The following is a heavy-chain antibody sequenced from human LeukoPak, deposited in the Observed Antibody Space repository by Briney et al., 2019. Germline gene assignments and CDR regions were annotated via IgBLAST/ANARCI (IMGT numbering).Heavy chain of an antibody. V-gene: IGHV1-8*03. D-gene: IGHD3-3*01. J-gene: IGHJ3*02. CDR1: GYTFTSYD. CDR2: MNPNSGNT. Sequence: GASVKVSCKASGYTFTSYDIDWVRQATGQGLEWMGWMNPNSGNTGYAQKFQGRVTITRNTSISTAYMELSSLRSEDTAVYYCARRTIFGVVILPLGAFDIWGQGTMVTVSS. CDR3: ARRTIFGVVILPLGAFDI.